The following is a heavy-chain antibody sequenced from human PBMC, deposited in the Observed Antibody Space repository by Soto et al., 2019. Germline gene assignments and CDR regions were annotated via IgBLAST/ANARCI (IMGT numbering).Heavy chain of an antibody. Sequence: QVQLRQWGAGLLKSSETLSLTCAVYGGSFSGYDWSWIRQPPGKGLEWIGEIDHGGSPYFSPSLKSRVTISIDTSKNQFSLHFRSVTAADPAVYYCARRRSDSSGWGVRYYYAMDVWGQGTTVTVSS. V-gene: IGHV4-34*02. CDR2: IDHGGSP. J-gene: IGHJ6*02. CDR1: GGSFSGYD. D-gene: IGHD6-19*01. CDR3: ARRRSDSSGWGVRYYYAMDV.